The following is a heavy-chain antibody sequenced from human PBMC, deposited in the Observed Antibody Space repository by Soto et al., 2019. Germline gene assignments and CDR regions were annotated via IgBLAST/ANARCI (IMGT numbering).Heavy chain of an antibody. J-gene: IGHJ4*02. Sequence: EVQLLESGGGLVQPGGSLRLSCAASGFTFSSYAMSWVRQAPGKGLEWVSAISGSGGSTYYADSVKGRFTITRDNSKNTLYLQMNSLRAEDTAVYYCAKDRAFYSSGWEEWGQGTLVTVSS. CDR3: AKDRAFYSSGWEE. CDR2: ISGSGGST. CDR1: GFTFSSYA. D-gene: IGHD6-19*01. V-gene: IGHV3-23*01.